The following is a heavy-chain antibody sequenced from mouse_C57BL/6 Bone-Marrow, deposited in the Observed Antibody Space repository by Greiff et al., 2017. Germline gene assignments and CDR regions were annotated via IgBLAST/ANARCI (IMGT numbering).Heavy chain of an antibody. Sequence: QVQLQQSGAELVRPGASVKLSCKASGYTFTDYYINWVKQRPGQGLEWIARIYPGSGNTYYNEKFKGKATLTAEKSSSTAYMQLSSLTSEDSAVYFCARYYGSSYVGFAYWGQGTLVTVSA. CDR3: ARYYGSSYVGFAY. CDR2: IYPGSGNT. J-gene: IGHJ3*01. V-gene: IGHV1-76*01. D-gene: IGHD1-1*01. CDR1: GYTFTDYY.